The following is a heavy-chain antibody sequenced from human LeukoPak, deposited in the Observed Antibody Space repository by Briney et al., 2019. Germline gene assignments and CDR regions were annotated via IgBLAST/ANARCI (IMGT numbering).Heavy chain of an antibody. CDR2: IRSKVNSYAT. CDR3: AKAAKIVHFQH. CDR1: GFTFSGSV. J-gene: IGHJ1*01. D-gene: IGHD6-13*01. V-gene: IGHV3-73*01. Sequence: GGSLKLSCAASGFTFSGSVTHWVRQASGKGLEWVGHIRSKVNSYATSYAASVKGRFTISRDDSKNTAYLQMNSLKTEDTAVYYCAKAAKIVHFQHWGQGTLVTVSS.